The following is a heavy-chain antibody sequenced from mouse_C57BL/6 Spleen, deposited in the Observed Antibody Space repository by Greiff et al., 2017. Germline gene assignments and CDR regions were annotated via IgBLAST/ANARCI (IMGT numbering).Heavy chain of an antibody. CDR1: GYTFTSYW. CDR3: ARDGGLPPFDY. J-gene: IGHJ2*01. D-gene: IGHD2-4*01. V-gene: IGHV1-52*01. CDR2: IDPSDSET. Sequence: QVQLQQSGAELVRPGSSVKLSCKASGYTFTSYWMHWVKQRPIQGLEWIGNIDPSDSETHYNQKFKDKATLTVAKSSSTAYMQLSSLTSEDSAVYYCARDGGLPPFDYWGQGTTLTVSS.